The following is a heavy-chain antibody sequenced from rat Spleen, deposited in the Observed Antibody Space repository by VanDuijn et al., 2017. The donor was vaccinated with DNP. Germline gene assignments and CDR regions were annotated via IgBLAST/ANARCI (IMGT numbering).Heavy chain of an antibody. Sequence: EVQLVESGGGLVQPGRSLRLSCAASGFTFSNYDMVWGRQAPTKGLEWVASISPRGGSSYYRDSVKGRFTVSRDNAKSSLYLQMDSLRSEDTATYYCARREQPDYWGQGVMVTVSS. CDR1: GFTFSNYD. CDR3: ARREQPDY. CDR2: ISPRGGSS. J-gene: IGHJ2*01. V-gene: IGHV5S23*01.